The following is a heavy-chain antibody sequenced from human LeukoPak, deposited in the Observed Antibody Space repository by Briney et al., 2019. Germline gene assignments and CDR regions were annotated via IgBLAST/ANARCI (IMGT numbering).Heavy chain of an antibody. J-gene: IGHJ4*02. CDR2: IYSGGSA. V-gene: IGHV3-53*01. Sequence: GGSLRLSCAASGFTANNNYMSWVRQAPGKSLQWVSLIYSGGSAYYEDSVKGRFTISRDSSKNMVLLQMNSLRAEDTAVYYCASSGAYSDFDFWGQGTLVTVSS. CDR1: GFTANNNY. D-gene: IGHD3-22*01. CDR3: ASSGAYSDFDF.